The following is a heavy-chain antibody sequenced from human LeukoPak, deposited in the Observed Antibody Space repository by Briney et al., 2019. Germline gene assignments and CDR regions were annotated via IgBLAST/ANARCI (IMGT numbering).Heavy chain of an antibody. CDR2: IYYSGFT. CDR1: GGSISSSSYY. V-gene: IGHV4-39*01. CDR3: ARQGTFFDP. J-gene: IGHJ5*02. Sequence: SETLSLTCTVSGGSISSSSYYWGWVRQPPGKGLEWIGSIYYSGFTYYNPSLKSRVTISVDTSKNQFSLKLSSVTAADTAVYYCARQGTFFDPWGQGTLVTVSS.